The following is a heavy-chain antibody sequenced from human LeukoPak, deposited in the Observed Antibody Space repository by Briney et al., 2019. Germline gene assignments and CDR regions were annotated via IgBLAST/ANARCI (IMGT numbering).Heavy chain of an antibody. V-gene: IGHV3-23*01. D-gene: IGHD1-26*01. Sequence: GGSPRLFCSASGFTFSRHAMSWVRQDPREGPGWVSGISAGGGSKYYADSVQGRFTISRDNSKNKLYLQMNSLRAEDTAVYYCARSIQSSFLYYFDYWGQGILVTVSS. CDR2: ISAGGGSK. CDR1: GFTFSRHA. CDR3: ARSIQSSFLYYFDY. J-gene: IGHJ4*02.